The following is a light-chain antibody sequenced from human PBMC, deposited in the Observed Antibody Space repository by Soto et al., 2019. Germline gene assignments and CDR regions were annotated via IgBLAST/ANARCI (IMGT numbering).Light chain of an antibody. CDR3: MQSTQLPLT. J-gene: IGKJ5*01. Sequence: DIVMSQTPLSLSVTPVQPASISFRSSQSLLSSGGETYLFWYLQRPGKSPQLVXYEVSNRISAVPDRFRGSGSGTDFTLKISRVEAEDAGVYYCMQSTQLPLTFGQGTRLEIK. CDR2: EVS. CDR1: QSLLSSGGETY. V-gene: IGKV2D-29*02.